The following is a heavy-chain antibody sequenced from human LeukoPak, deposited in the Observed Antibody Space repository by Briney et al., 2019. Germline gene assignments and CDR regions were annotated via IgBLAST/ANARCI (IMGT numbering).Heavy chain of an antibody. CDR3: AKDRISGHGVAARILDY. CDR2: MSRGGLST. Sequence: GGTLTLSCGVPDSNIGTYAVTWVRQAPGKGLEWVSGMSRGGLSTYYPPSMNRRFTLSRATSKNMFYLQMTRPGADDTAYYYCAKDRISGHGVAARILDYWGQGNLGTVSS. D-gene: IGHD6-6*01. J-gene: IGHJ4*02. CDR1: DSNIGTYA. V-gene: IGHV3-23*01.